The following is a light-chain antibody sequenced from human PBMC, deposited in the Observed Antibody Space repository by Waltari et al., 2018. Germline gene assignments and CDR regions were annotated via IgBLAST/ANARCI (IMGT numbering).Light chain of an antibody. Sequence: QSVLTQPPSVSAAPGQRVTISCSGGHSNIGNNYVSWYRQFPGPAPHLLIYEECGRPPGVPGRRSGSTSCTSSTLDITGLQAGDEADYYCGTWDSSLSGAVFGGGTHLTVL. CDR3: GTWDSSLSGAV. J-gene: IGLJ7*01. V-gene: IGLV1-51*02. CDR1: HSNIGNNY. CDR2: EEC.